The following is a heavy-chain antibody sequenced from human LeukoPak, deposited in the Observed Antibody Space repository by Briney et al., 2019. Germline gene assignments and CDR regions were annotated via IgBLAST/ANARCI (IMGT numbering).Heavy chain of an antibody. J-gene: IGHJ6*03. CDR1: GGTFSSYA. V-gene: IGHV1-69*05. Sequence: ASVKVSCKASGGTFSSYAISWVRQAPGQGLEWMGGIIPIFGTANYAQKFQGRVTITTDESTSTAYMELSSLRSEDTAVYYCARSRIVVVPAANYYYYMDVWGKGTTVTVSS. CDR3: ARSRIVVVPAANYYYYMDV. CDR2: IIPIFGTA. D-gene: IGHD2-2*01.